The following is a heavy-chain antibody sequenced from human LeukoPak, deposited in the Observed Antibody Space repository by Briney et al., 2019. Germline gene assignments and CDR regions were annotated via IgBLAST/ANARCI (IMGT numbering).Heavy chain of an antibody. CDR2: IDNSGGST. CDR3: AKDSPVMTR. Sequence: GGSLRLSCAASGFTFSNAWMSWVRQAPGKGLEWVSAIDNSGGSTYYADSVKGRFTISRDNSKNTLYLQMNSLRAEDTAIYYCAKDSPVMTRWGQGTLVTVSS. J-gene: IGHJ4*02. V-gene: IGHV3-23*01. CDR1: GFTFSNAW. D-gene: IGHD2-21*01.